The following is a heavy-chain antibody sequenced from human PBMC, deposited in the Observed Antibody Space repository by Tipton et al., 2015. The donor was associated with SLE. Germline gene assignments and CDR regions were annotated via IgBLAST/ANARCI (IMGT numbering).Heavy chain of an antibody. D-gene: IGHD1-1*01. CDR2: IIHSGVT. V-gene: IGHV4-34*12. J-gene: IGHJ4*02. CDR3: ARVAPTEVFDY. CDR1: GESFNGYF. Sequence: GLVKPSQTLSLTCAVYGESFNGYFWTWIRQPPGKGLEWVAEIIHSGVTNYNPSLRSRVTISVDMSKNQVSLKLSSVTAADTAVYYCARVAPTEVFDYWGQGTLVTVSS.